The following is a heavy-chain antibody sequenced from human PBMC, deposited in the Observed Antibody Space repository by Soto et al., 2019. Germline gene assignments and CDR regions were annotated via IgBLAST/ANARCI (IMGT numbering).Heavy chain of an antibody. J-gene: IGHJ4*02. V-gene: IGHV3-9*01. D-gene: IGHD6-13*01. CDR3: AKVKGYSNYWYSDY. Sequence: EVQLVESGGDLVQPVRSLRLSCTASGFTFDDYAMHWVRLAPGKGLEWVSGISWNSGSIAYADSVKGRFTISRDNAENCLYLQMNNLRAEDTALDYCAKVKGYSNYWYSDYWGQGTLVTVSS. CDR1: GFTFDDYA. CDR2: ISWNSGSI.